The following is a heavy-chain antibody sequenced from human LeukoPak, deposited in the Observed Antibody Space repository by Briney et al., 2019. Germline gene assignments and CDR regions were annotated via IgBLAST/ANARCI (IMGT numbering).Heavy chain of an antibody. V-gene: IGHV1-2*02. CDR3: ARGGRTLWFGELYSQVYFDY. D-gene: IGHD3-10*01. CDR2: INPNSGGT. Sequence: ASVKVSCKASGYTFTGYYMHWVRQAPGQGLEWMGSINPNSGGTNYAQKFQGRVTMTRDTSISTAYMELSSLRSEDTAVYYCARGGRTLWFGELYSQVYFDYWGQGTLVTVSS. CDR1: GYTFTGYY. J-gene: IGHJ4*02.